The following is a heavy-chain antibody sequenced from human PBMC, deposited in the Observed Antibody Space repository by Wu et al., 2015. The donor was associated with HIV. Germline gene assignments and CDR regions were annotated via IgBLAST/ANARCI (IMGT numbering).Heavy chain of an antibody. J-gene: IGHJ3*02. V-gene: IGHV4-4*07. CDR1: AGSITTSY. CDR2: ISTSAST. D-gene: IGHD4-11*01. CDR3: ARQTTVFDI. Sequence: QVQLQESGPGLVKPSETLSLKCSVPAGSITTSYWSWIRQSAGKGLEWIGRISTSASTNYNPSLKSRVTMSLDTSNNHFYLKLRSVTAADTAVYYCARQTTVFDIWGHGTPVTVSS.